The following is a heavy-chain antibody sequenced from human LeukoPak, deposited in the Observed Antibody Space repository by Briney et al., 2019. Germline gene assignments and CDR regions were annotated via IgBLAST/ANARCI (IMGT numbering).Heavy chain of an antibody. V-gene: IGHV4-59*01. Sequence: ASETPSLTCTVSGGSISSYYWSWIRQPPGKGLEWIGYIYYSGSTNYNPSLKSRVTISVDTSKNQFSLKLSSVTAADTAVYYCARATWLPVGLYYYDSSGYYYYFDSWGQGTLVTVSS. D-gene: IGHD3-22*01. CDR1: GGSISSYY. CDR2: IYYSGST. CDR3: ARATWLPVGLYYYDSSGYYYYFDS. J-gene: IGHJ4*02.